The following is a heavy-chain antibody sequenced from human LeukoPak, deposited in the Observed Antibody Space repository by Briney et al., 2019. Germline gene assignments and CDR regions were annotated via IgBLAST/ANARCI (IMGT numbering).Heavy chain of an antibody. D-gene: IGHD6-13*01. CDR3: ATGGAAAGTGRLDY. CDR1: GYTLTELS. CDR2: FDPEDGET. J-gene: IGHJ4*02. Sequence: GASVKVSCKVSGYTLTELSMHWVRQAPGKGLEWMGGFDPEDGETIYAQEFQGRVTMTEDTSTDTAYMELSSLRSEDTVVYYCATGGAAAGTGRLDYWGQGTLVTVSS. V-gene: IGHV1-24*01.